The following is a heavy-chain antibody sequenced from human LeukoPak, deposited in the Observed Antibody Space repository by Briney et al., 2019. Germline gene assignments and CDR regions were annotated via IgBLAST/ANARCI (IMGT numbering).Heavy chain of an antibody. CDR3: AKDRYDSSGTYFDY. CDR1: GFTFSSYD. D-gene: IGHD3-22*01. CDR2: IWYDGSNK. Sequence: GGSLRLSCAASGFTFSSYDMHWVRQAPGKGLEWVALIWYDGSNKNYADSVKGRFTISRDNSKNTLFLQMNSLRAEDTAVYYCAKDRYDSSGTYFDYWGQGSLVTVSS. V-gene: IGHV3-33*06. J-gene: IGHJ4*02.